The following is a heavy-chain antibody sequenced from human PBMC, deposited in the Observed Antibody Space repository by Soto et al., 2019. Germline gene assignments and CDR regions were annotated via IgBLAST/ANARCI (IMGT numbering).Heavy chain of an antibody. V-gene: IGHV4-39*01. CDR3: ARNTRATMSDYYYYMDV. Sequence: SETLSLTCTVSVGSISTTTYFWAWIRQPPGKGLEWIGSIYHSGSTSYNPSLDSRVTISVDTAKNQFSLRLTSVTAADTAVYFCARNTRATMSDYYYYMDVWGKGTTVTVSS. CDR1: VGSISTTTYF. D-gene: IGHD5-12*01. J-gene: IGHJ6*03. CDR2: IYHSGST.